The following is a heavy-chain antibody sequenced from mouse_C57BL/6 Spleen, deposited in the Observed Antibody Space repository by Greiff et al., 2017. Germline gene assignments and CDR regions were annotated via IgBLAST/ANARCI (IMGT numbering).Heavy chain of an antibody. CDR3: ARSEIYYGNYVDY. V-gene: IGHV1-4*01. CDR2: INPSSGYT. CDR1: GYTFTSYT. Sequence: QVQLKESGAELARPGASVKMSCKASGYTFTSYTMHWVKQRPGQGLEWIGYINPSSGYTKYNQKFKDKATLTADKSSSTAYMQLSSLTSEDSAVYYCARSEIYYGNYVDYWGQGTTLTVSS. J-gene: IGHJ2*01. D-gene: IGHD2-1*01.